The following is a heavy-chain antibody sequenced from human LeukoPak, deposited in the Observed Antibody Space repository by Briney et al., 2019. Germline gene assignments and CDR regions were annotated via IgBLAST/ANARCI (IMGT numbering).Heavy chain of an antibody. V-gene: IGHV3-64*04. D-gene: IGHD4-23*01. Sequence: PGGSLSLSCSASGFTFSTYAIHWVGQATGKGLEYISCISSNGCSTYYADSVKVTFTISRDNAKNSLYLQMNSLSAEDTAVYYCARDRGGHDWGQGTLVTVSS. CDR2: ISSNGCST. J-gene: IGHJ4*02. CDR1: GFTFSTYA. CDR3: ARDRGGHD.